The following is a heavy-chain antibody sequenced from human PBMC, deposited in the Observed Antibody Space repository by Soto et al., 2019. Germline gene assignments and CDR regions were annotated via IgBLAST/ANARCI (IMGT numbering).Heavy chain of an antibody. V-gene: IGHV4-34*01. D-gene: IGHD6-19*01. J-gene: IGHJ4*02. CDR3: ARVAVADAFALFGY. CDR1: GGSFSGYY. Sequence: PSETLSLTCAVHGGSFSGYYWSWIRQPPGKGLEWIGEINHSGSTNYNPSLKSRVTISVDTSKNQFSLKLSSVTAADTAVYYCARVAVADAFALFGYWGQGTLVTVSS. CDR2: INHSGST.